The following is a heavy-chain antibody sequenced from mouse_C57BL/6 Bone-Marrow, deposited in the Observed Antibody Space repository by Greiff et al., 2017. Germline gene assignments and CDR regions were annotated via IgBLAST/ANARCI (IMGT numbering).Heavy chain of an antibody. CDR2: ISSGGSYT. J-gene: IGHJ1*03. CDR1: GFTFSSYG. V-gene: IGHV5-6*01. CDR3: ARYGSSYWYFDV. Sequence: EVQWVESGGDLVKPGGSLKLSCAASGFTFSSYGMSWVRQTPDKRLEWVATISSGGSYTYYPDSVKGRFTISRDNAKNTLYLQMSSLKSEDTAMYYCARYGSSYWYFDVWGTGTTVTVSS. D-gene: IGHD1-1*01.